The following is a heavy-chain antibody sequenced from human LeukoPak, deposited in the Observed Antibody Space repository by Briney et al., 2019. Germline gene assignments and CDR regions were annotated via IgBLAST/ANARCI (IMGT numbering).Heavy chain of an antibody. CDR2: TSNSGGST. J-gene: IGHJ4*02. CDR1: GFTFSSYG. Sequence: GGSLRLSCAVSGFTFSSYGMSWVRQAPGKGLEWVSATSNSGGSTYYTDSVKGRFTISRDNSKNTLYLQMNSLRAEDTAVYYCAKVTYGSGTYGAFDSWGQGTLVTVSS. CDR3: AKVTYGSGTYGAFDS. V-gene: IGHV3-23*01. D-gene: IGHD3-10*01.